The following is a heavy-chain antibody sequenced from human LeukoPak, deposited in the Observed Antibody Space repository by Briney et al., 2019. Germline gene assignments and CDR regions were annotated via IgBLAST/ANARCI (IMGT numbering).Heavy chain of an antibody. CDR2: ISYDGNNK. CDR1: GFTFSSYA. D-gene: IGHD3-22*01. Sequence: PGGSLRLSCAASGFTFSSYAMHWARQAPGKGLQWVAVISYDGNNKYYADSVKGRFTISRDNSKNTLYLQMNSLRAEDTAVYYCARGPMIVVDAEHTFDYWGQGTLVTVSS. J-gene: IGHJ4*02. V-gene: IGHV3-30-3*01. CDR3: ARGPMIVVDAEHTFDY.